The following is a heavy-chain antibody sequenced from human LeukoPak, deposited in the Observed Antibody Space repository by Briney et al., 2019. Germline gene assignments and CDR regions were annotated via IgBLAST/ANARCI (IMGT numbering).Heavy chain of an antibody. CDR3: ARGGAAGDYYYYGMDV. D-gene: IGHD3-10*01. CDR1: GYTFTSYG. CDR2: ISAYNGNT. V-gene: IGHV1-18*01. Sequence: ASVKVSCKASGYTFTSYGISWVRQAPGQGLEWMGWISAYNGNTNYAQRLQGRVTMTTDTSTSTAYMELRSLRSDDTAVYYCARGGAAGDYYYYGMDVWGQGTTVTVSS. J-gene: IGHJ6*02.